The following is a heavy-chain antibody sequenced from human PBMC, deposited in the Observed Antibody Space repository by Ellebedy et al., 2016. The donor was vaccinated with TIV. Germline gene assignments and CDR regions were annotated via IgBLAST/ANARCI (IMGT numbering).Heavy chain of an antibody. CDR1: GYNFTNYW. D-gene: IGHD3-10*01. CDR2: IYPGDSDN. V-gene: IGHV5-51*01. CDR3: ARRSGSYFDY. J-gene: IGHJ4*02. Sequence: GESLKISXEGSGYNFTNYWTAWVRQMPGKGLEWMGIIYPGDSDNRYSPSFQGQVTISADKSISTAYLQWSSLKASDTAMYYCARRSGSYFDYWGQGTLVIVSS.